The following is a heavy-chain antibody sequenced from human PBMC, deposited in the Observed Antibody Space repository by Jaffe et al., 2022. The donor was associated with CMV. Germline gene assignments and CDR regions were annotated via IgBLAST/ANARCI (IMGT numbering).Heavy chain of an antibody. D-gene: IGHD6-13*01. CDR3: AGPYSSSWCY. Sequence: QVQLQQWGAGLLKPSETLSLTCAVYGGSFSGYYWSWIRQPPGKGLEWIGEINHSGSTNYNPSLKSRVTISVDTSKNQFSLKLSSVTAADTAVYYCAGPYSSSWCYWGQGTLVTVSS. J-gene: IGHJ4*02. V-gene: IGHV4-34*01. CDR2: INHSGST. CDR1: GGSFSGYY.